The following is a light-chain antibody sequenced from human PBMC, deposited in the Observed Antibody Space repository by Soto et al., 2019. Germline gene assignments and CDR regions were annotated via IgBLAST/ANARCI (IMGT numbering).Light chain of an antibody. J-gene: IGKJ1*01. Sequence: EIVLTQSPATLSLSPGEGATLSCRASQSVSSYLAWYQQKPGQAPRLLIYDASNRATGIPARFSGSGSGTDFTLTISSLEPEDFAVYYCQQRSVFGQGTKVDIK. CDR1: QSVSSY. V-gene: IGKV3-11*01. CDR3: QQRSV. CDR2: DAS.